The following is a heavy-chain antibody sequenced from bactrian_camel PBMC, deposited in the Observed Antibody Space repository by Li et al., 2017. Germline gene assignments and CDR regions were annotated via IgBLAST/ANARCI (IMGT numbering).Heavy chain of an antibody. CDR2: IARDDSI. Sequence: HVQLVESGGGSVEAGGSLKLTCMASARIYTRCRLGWFRQVPGKEREMVSYIARDDSITTADAVRGRFAISRDLPKNTLYLQMNSLKSEDTALYYCATSYGGSGWQDFNYWGQGTQVTVS. J-gene: IGHJ4*01. CDR3: ATSYGGSGWQDFNY. CDR1: ARIYTRCR. V-gene: IGHV3S53*01. D-gene: IGHD6*01.